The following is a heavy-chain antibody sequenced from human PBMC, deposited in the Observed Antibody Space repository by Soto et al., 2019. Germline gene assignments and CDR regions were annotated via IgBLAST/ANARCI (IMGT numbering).Heavy chain of an antibody. J-gene: IGHJ4*01. CDR3: ARASAYSTPWSFDN. Sequence: QVQLVQSGAEVKKPGASVRVSCKASGYTFSRYGISWVRQAPGQGLEWMGRISGFNGNTKESEKLQGRVTLTTDTAANTAHMELRGLRSDDTAVYYCARASAYSTPWSFDNWGNGTLVTVAS. D-gene: IGHD6-13*01. CDR1: GYTFSRYG. CDR2: ISGFNGNT. V-gene: IGHV1-18*01.